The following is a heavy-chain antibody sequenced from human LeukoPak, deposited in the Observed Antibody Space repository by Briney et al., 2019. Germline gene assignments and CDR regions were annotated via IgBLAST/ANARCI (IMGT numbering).Heavy chain of an antibody. CDR3: ARLQKIQLRLAYDY. V-gene: IGHV5-51*01. D-gene: IGHD5-18*01. CDR2: IYPGDSDT. Sequence: GESLKISCKGSGYSFSSSWIGWVRQMPGKGLEWVGIIYPGDSDTRYSPSVQGQVTISADTSISTAYLQWSSLKASDTAIYYCARLQKIQLRLAYDYWGQGTLITVSS. CDR1: GYSFSSSW. J-gene: IGHJ4*02.